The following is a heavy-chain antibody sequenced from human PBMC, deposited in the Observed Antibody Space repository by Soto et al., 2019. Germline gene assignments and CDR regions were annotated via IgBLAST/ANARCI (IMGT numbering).Heavy chain of an antibody. CDR2: IYYSGST. D-gene: IGHD3-10*01. J-gene: IGHJ4*02. Sequence: TLSLTCTVSGGSINSCGYYWSWIRQRPGKGLEWIGYIYYSGSTYYNPSLRSRVTISVDTSKNQFSLKLSSVTAADTAVYSGARGSWFFAFDYWGQGTLVTVSS. CDR3: ARGSWFFAFDY. CDR1: GGSINSCGYY. V-gene: IGHV4-31*03.